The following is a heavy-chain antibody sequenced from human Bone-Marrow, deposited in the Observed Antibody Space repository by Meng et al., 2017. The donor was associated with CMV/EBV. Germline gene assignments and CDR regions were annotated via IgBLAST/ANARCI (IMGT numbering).Heavy chain of an antibody. V-gene: IGHV3-15*01. D-gene: IGHD3-16*01. Sequence: GESLKISCAASGFTFSNAWMSWVRQAPGKGLEWVGRIKTKTDGGTTDYAAPVKGRFTISRDDSKNTLYLQMNSLKTEDTAVYYCTLQGEGEDYWGQGPLVTICS. CDR3: TLQGEGEDY. CDR1: GFTFSNAW. J-gene: IGHJ4*02. CDR2: IKTKTDGGTT.